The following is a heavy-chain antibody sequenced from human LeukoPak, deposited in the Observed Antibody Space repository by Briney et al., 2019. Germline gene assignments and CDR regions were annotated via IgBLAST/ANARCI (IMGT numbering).Heavy chain of an antibody. CDR1: GGSISSYY. D-gene: IGHD6-6*01. V-gene: IGHV4-59*12. J-gene: IGHJ6*02. Sequence: SETLSLTCTVSGGSISSYYWSWIRQPPGKGLEWIGYIYYSGSTNYNPSLKSRVTISVDTSKNQFSLKLSSVTAADTAVYYCARGAGGYSSSFLIYYYYGMDVWGQGTTVTVSS. CDR3: ARGAGGYSSSFLIYYYYGMDV. CDR2: IYYSGST.